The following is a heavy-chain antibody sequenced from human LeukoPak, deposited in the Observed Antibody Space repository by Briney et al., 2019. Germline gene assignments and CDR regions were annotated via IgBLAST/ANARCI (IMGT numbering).Heavy chain of an antibody. CDR1: GGSISSYY. CDR3: ARGLVVVADYYYYYYMDV. Sequence: PSETLSLTCTVSGGSISSYYWSWLRQPAGKGLEWIGRIYTSGSTNYSPSLKSRVTMSVDTSKNQFSLKLSSVTAADTAVYYCARGLVVVADYYYYYYMDVWGKGTTVTVSS. CDR2: IYTSGST. D-gene: IGHD2-15*01. J-gene: IGHJ6*03. V-gene: IGHV4-4*07.